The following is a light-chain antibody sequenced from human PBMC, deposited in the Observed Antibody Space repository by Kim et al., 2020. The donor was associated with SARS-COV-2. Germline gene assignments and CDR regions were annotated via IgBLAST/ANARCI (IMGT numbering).Light chain of an antibody. Sequence: EIVMTQSPATLSLSPGERATLSCRASESVSSNLAWYQHKPGQAPSLLIYGVSIRATAVPARFSTSGAGTDFTLLISSLQSGEFAVYYFQHYNNGPPITFGPGARLWIK. CDR1: ESVSSN. V-gene: IGKV3-15*01. CDR2: GVS. CDR3: QHYNNGPPIT. J-gene: IGKJ5*01.